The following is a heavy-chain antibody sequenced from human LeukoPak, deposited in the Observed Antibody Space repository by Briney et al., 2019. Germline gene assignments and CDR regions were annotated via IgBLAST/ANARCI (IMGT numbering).Heavy chain of an antibody. V-gene: IGHV3-23*01. D-gene: IGHD3-22*01. CDR2: ISGSGGST. Sequence: GGSLRLSCAASGFTFSSYAMSWVRQAPGKGLEWVSAISGSGGSTYYADSVKGRFTISRDNAKNSLYLQMNSLRAEDTAVYYCARATGYYYDSSGYYPPENYYGMYVWGRGTTVTVSS. J-gene: IGHJ6*02. CDR3: ARATGYYYDSSGYYPPENYYGMYV. CDR1: GFTFSSYA.